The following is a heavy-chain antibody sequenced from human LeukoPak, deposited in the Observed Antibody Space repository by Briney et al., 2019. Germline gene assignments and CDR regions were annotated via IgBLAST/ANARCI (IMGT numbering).Heavy chain of an antibody. V-gene: IGHV3-23*01. CDR1: AFTFSSYA. CDR2: ISGSGGST. Sequence: PGPSLRLSCAASAFTFSSYAMSWVRQAPGKGLEWVSAISGSGGSTYYADSVKGRFTISRDNSKNTLYLQMNSLRAEDTAVYYCAKATYYYDSSGYYYYFDYWGQGTLVTVSS. J-gene: IGHJ4*02. CDR3: AKATYYYDSSGYYYYFDY. D-gene: IGHD3-22*01.